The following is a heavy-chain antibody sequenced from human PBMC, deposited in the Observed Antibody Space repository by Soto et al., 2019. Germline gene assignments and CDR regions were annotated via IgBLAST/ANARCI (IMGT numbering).Heavy chain of an antibody. D-gene: IGHD6-19*01. Sequence: EVPLVESGGGLVQPSKSLRLSCAASGFTFDDYAMHWVRQVPGKGREWVSGLIWNSGTIDYEDSVKGRVTISRDNAKNHLHLQMNSLKPEDTAFYYCAKAESSGWYYSLDYWGQATLVTVSP. CDR3: AKAESSGWYYSLDY. V-gene: IGHV3-9*01. J-gene: IGHJ4*02. CDR1: GFTFDDYA. CDR2: LIWNSGTI.